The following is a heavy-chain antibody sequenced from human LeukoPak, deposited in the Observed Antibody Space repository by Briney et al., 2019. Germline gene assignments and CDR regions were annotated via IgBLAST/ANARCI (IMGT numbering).Heavy chain of an antibody. CDR2: IYSGGSI. CDR1: GFTVSSNY. V-gene: IGHV3-53*01. Sequence: GGSLRLSCAASGFTVSSNYMSWVRQAPGKGLERVSVIYSGGSIYYADSVKGRFTLSRDNSKNTLYLQMNSLRAEDTAVYYCARDLGSYTDYWGQGTLVTVSS. J-gene: IGHJ4*02. CDR3: ARDLGSYTDY. D-gene: IGHD1-26*01.